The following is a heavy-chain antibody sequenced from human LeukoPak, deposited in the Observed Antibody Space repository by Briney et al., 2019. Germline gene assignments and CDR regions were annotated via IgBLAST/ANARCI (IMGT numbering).Heavy chain of an antibody. Sequence: PGGSLRLSCAASGFTFSSYGMRWVRQAPGKGLEWVAFIQYDGSNKNYADSVKGRFTTSRDRSKNTLYLQMNSLRAEDTAVYYCTKDRLGAKDHWGQGTLVTVSS. V-gene: IGHV3-30*02. J-gene: IGHJ4*02. CDR2: IQYDGSNK. D-gene: IGHD1-26*01. CDR3: TKDRLGAKDH. CDR1: GFTFSSYG.